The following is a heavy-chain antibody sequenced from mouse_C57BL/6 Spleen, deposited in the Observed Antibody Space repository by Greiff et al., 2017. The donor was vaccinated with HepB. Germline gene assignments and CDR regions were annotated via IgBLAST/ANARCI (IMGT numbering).Heavy chain of an antibody. J-gene: IGHJ3*01. CDR1: GYTFTDYE. CDR3: TRWAYGNHWFAY. D-gene: IGHD2-1*01. Sequence: VQLQQSGAELVRPGASVTLSCKASGYTFTDYEMHWVKQTPVHGLEWIGAIDPETGGTAYNQKFKGKAILTADKSSSTAYMELRSLTSEDSAVYYCTRWAYGNHWFAYWGQGPLVTVSA. CDR2: IDPETGGT. V-gene: IGHV1-15*01.